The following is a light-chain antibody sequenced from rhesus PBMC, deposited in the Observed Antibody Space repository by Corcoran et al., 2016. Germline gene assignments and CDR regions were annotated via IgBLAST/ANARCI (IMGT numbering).Light chain of an antibody. J-gene: IGKJ2*01. CDR2: AAS. CDR1: QGISDY. V-gene: IGKV1-36*02. CDR3: LQGYSTPYS. Sequence: DIQMTQSPSSLSASVGDRVTITCRASQGISDYLSWYQQKPGKAPNRLIYAASSLESGVPSRFSGSGSGTDVTLTIISLQPEDFAAYYCLQGYSTPYSFGQGTKVEIK.